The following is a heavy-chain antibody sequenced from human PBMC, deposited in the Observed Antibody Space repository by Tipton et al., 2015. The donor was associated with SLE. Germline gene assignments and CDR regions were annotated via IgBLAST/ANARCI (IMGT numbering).Heavy chain of an antibody. CDR1: GFTFSSYG. CDR2: IRYDGSNK. Sequence: GSLRLSCAASGFTFSSYGMHWVRQAPGKGLEWVAFIRYDGSNKYYADSVKGRFTISRDNSKNTLYLQMNSLRAEDTAVYYCAKGPRFLEWLGFDYWGQGTLVTVSS. D-gene: IGHD3-3*01. V-gene: IGHV3-30*02. J-gene: IGHJ4*02. CDR3: AKGPRFLEWLGFDY.